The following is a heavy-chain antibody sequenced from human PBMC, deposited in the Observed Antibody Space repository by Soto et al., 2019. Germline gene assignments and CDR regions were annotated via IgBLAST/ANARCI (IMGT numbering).Heavy chain of an antibody. J-gene: IGHJ6*02. Sequence: QVQLVQSGAEVKKPGASVKVSCKASGYTFTSYGISWVRQAPGQGLEWMGWISAYNGNTNYAQKLQGRVTMTTDTSTRTADMELRSPRSDDTAVYYCAGLDCSGGSCYVYGMDVWGQGTTVTVSS. V-gene: IGHV1-18*01. CDR1: GYTFTSYG. CDR2: ISAYNGNT. CDR3: AGLDCSGGSCYVYGMDV. D-gene: IGHD2-15*01.